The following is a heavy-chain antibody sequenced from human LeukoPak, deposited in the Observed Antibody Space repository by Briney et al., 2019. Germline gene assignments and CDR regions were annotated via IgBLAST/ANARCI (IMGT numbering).Heavy chain of an antibody. D-gene: IGHD3-10*01. J-gene: IGHJ6*02. CDR2: IKQDGSEK. CDR3: ARDPGSGSYHYYGMDV. CDR1: GFTFSSYA. Sequence: PGGSLRLSCAASGFTFSSYAMSWVRPAPGKGLEWVANIKQDGSEKYYVDSVKGRFTISRDNAKNSLYLQMNSLRAEDTAVYYCARDPGSGSYHYYGMDVWGQGTTVTVSS. V-gene: IGHV3-7*01.